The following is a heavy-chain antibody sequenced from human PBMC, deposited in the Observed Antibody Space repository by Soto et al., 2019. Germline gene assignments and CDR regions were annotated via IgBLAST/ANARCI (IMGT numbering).Heavy chain of an antibody. V-gene: IGHV1-18*01. CDR1: GYTFTSYG. J-gene: IGHJ6*02. D-gene: IGHD3-3*01. Sequence: ASVKVSCKASGYTFTSYGISWVRQAPGQGLEWMGWISAYNGNTNYAQKLQGRVTMTTDTSTSTAYMELRGLRSDDTAVYYCARTNYDFWSGSGVGMDVWGQGTTVTAP. CDR2: ISAYNGNT. CDR3: ARTNYDFWSGSGVGMDV.